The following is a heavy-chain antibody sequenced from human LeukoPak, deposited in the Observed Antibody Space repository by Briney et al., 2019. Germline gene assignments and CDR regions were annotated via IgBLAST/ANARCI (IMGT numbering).Heavy chain of an antibody. CDR1: GGSISSSNW. V-gene: IGHV4-4*02. CDR2: IYHSGST. CDR3: ARVRVADVLFDY. Sequence: SETLSLTCAVSGGSISSSNWWSWVRQPPGKGLEWIGEIYHSGSTNYDPSLKSRVTISVDKSKNQFSLKLSSVTAADTAVYYCARVRVADVLFDYWGQGTLVTVSS. J-gene: IGHJ4*02. D-gene: IGHD3-3*01.